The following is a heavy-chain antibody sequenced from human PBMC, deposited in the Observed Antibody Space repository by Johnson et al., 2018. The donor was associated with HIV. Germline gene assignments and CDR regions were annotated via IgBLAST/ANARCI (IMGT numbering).Heavy chain of an antibody. CDR2: IKEDGSEK. V-gene: IGHV3-7*02. CDR3: ARGGYCGGDCYDGVAFDI. Sequence: VQLVESGGGVVQPGRSLRLSCAASGFTLDDYGMSWVRQAPGKGLEWVANIKEDGSEKNYVDSVKGRFTISRDNAKNSLYLQMNSLRAEDTAVYYCARGGYCGGDCYDGVAFDIWGQGTMVTVSS. D-gene: IGHD2-21*02. CDR1: GFTLDDYG. J-gene: IGHJ3*02.